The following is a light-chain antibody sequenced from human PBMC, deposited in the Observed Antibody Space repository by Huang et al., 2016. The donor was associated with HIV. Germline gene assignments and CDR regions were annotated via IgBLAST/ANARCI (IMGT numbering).Light chain of an antibody. Sequence: VLTLSPGTLSSSPGERVTLSCRASETISNNCLAWYQQKPGQAPRLLVYGASTRATGIPDRFIGSGSGADFTLTISGLEPEDFAVYYCQQYSMSPRTFGQGTKVEV. CDR2: GAS. V-gene: IGKV3-20*01. CDR3: QQYSMSPRT. J-gene: IGKJ1*01. CDR1: ETISNNC.